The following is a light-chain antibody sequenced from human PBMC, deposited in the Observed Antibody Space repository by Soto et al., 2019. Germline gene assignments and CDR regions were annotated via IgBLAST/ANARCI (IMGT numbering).Light chain of an antibody. V-gene: IGKV3-20*01. CDR1: QTVINTY. CDR3: QQYGSSPLT. J-gene: IGKJ4*01. Sequence: EIVLTQSPGTLSWSPGERATLSCRASQTVINTYLAWYQQKPGQAPRLLIYGASSRATGVPDRFSGSGSGTDFTLTISRLEPEDFAVYFCQQYGSSPLTFGGGTKVEIK. CDR2: GAS.